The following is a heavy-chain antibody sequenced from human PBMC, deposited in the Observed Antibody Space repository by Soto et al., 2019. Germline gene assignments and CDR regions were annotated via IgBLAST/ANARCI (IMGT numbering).Heavy chain of an antibody. V-gene: IGHV4-61*01. J-gene: IGHJ4*02. CDR3: ARGLVVTYYFDY. CDR2: VYNSRST. CDR1: GGSVSSGNFL. D-gene: IGHD3-22*01. Sequence: SETLSLTCTVSGGSVSSGNFLWSWIRQPPGKGLEWVGYVYNSRSTKYNPSLKSRVTISVDTSKNQFSLKMSSVTAADTAVYYCARGLVVTYYFDYWGQGTLVTVSS.